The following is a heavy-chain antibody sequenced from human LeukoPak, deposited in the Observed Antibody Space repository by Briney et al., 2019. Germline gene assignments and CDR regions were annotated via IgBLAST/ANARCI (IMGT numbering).Heavy chain of an antibody. CDR2: ISGSGGST. CDR1: GFTFSSYA. D-gene: IGHD5-12*01. CDR3: AKVGRDGYNFDY. Sequence: QSGGSLRLSCAASGFTFSSYAMSWVRQAPGKGLEWVSAISGSGGSTYYADSVKGRFTISRDNSKNTLYLQMNSLRAEDTAVYYCAKVGRDGYNFDYWGQGTLVTVSS. V-gene: IGHV3-23*01. J-gene: IGHJ4*02.